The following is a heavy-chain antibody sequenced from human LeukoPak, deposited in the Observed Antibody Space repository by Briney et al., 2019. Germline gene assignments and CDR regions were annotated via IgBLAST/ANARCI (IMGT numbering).Heavy chain of an antibody. Sequence: PGGSLRLSCAASGFTFSSYAMSWVRQAPGKGLECVSAISGSGGSTYYADSVKGRFTISRDNSKNTLYLQMNSLRAEDTAVYYCAKDLYYYDSSGYPRVFDLWGRGTLVTVSS. V-gene: IGHV3-23*01. CDR2: ISGSGGST. D-gene: IGHD3-22*01. CDR1: GFTFSSYA. CDR3: AKDLYYYDSSGYPRVFDL. J-gene: IGHJ2*01.